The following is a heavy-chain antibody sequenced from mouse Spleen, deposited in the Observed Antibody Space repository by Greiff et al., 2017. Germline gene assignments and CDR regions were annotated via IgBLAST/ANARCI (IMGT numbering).Heavy chain of an antibody. D-gene: IGHD2-10*01. J-gene: IGHJ3*01. Sequence: VQLQQSGAELVRPGASVKLSCTASGFNIKDDYMHWVKQRPEQGLEWIGWIDPENGDTEYASKFQGKATITADTSSNTAYLQLSSLTSEDTAVYYCTATYYGNPRFAYWGQGTLVTVSA. CDR3: TATYYGNPRFAY. CDR2: IDPENGDT. CDR1: GFNIKDDY. V-gene: IGHV14-4*01.